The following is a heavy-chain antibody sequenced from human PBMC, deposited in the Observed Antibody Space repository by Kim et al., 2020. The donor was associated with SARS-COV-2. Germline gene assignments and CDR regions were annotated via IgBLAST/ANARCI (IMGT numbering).Heavy chain of an antibody. Sequence: FQGRVTITADESTSTAYMELSSLRSEDTAVYYCARGDYSNGPYYYYGMDVWGQGTTVTVSS. CDR3: ARGDYSNGPYYYYGMDV. V-gene: IGHV1-69*01. J-gene: IGHJ6*02. D-gene: IGHD4-4*01.